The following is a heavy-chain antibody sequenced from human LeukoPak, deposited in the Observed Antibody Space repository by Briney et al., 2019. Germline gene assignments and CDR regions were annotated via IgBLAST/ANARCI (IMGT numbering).Heavy chain of an antibody. D-gene: IGHD3-9*01. CDR3: ARGGTVLRYFDWLLSSDGFDY. CDR2: INPNSGGT. CDR1: GYTFTGYY. Sequence: ASVKVSCKASGYTFTGYYMHWVRQAPGQGLEWMGWINPNSGGTNYAQKFQGRVTMTRDTSISTAYMELRSLRSDDTAVYYCARGGTVLRYFDWLLSSDGFDYWGQGTLVTVSS. V-gene: IGHV1-2*02. J-gene: IGHJ4*02.